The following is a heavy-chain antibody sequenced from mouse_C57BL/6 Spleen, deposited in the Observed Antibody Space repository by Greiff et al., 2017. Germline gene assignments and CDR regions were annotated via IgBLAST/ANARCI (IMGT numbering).Heavy chain of an antibody. J-gene: IGHJ1*01. D-gene: IGHD1-1*01. CDR2: IDPPDSET. CDR3: ARWGYGSSCGYFDV. CDR1: GYTFTSYW. Sequence: QVTLQQPGAELVRPGSSVKLYCQASGYTFTSYWMHWVKQRPIQGLEWIGNIDPPDSETHYNQKFKDKATLTLDKSSSTAYMQLSSLTSEDSAVYYCARWGYGSSCGYFDVWGPGTPVTVSS. V-gene: IGHV1-52*01.